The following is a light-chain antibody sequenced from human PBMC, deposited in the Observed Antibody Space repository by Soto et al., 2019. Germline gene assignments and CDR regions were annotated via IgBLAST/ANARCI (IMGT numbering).Light chain of an antibody. J-gene: IGLJ7*01. CDR3: AVWDDSLGGHAV. V-gene: IGLV1-44*01. CDR2: NNI. CDR1: SSNVGGNT. Sequence: QSALTQPPSASGTPGQRVTISCSGSSSNVGGNTVRWYQHLPATAPRLLIYNNIQRPSGVPVRFSGSKSGTSATLAISRLQSEDEDDYYCAVWDDSLGGHAVFGGGTQLSVL.